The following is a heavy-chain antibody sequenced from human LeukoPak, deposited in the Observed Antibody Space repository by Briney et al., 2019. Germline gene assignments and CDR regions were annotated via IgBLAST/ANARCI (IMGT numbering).Heavy chain of an antibody. J-gene: IGHJ4*02. Sequence: PGGSLRLSCAASGFTFSSYGMHWVRQAPGKGLEWVAVISYDGSNKYYADSVKGRFTISRDNSKNTLYLQMNSLRAEDTAVYYRAKSKFGLGQGGSFDYWGQGTLVTVSS. CDR1: GFTFSSYG. V-gene: IGHV3-30*18. CDR2: ISYDGSNK. D-gene: IGHD3-10*01. CDR3: AKSKFGLGQGGSFDY.